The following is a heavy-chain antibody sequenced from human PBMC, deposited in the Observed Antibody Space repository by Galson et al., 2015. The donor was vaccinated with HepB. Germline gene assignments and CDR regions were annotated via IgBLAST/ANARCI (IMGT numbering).Heavy chain of an antibody. J-gene: IGHJ4*02. D-gene: IGHD2-2*01. Sequence: SLRLSCAASGFTVSSNYMSWVRQAPGKGLEWVSVIYSGGSTYYADSVKGRFTISRDNSKNTLYLQMNSLRAEDTAVYYCATNIVVVPAAANYFDYWGQGTLVTVSS. CDR2: IYSGGST. V-gene: IGHV3-53*01. CDR3: ATNIVVVPAAANYFDY. CDR1: GFTVSSNY.